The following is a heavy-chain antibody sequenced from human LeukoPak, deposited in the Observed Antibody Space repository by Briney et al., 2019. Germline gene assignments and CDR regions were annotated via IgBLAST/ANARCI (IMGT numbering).Heavy chain of an antibody. CDR3: ARDLVRYYDSSGANDY. V-gene: IGHV3-48*03. Sequence: HTGGSLRLSCAASGFTFSSYEMNWVRQAPGKGLEWVSYISSSGSTIYYADSVKGRFTISRDNAKNSLYLQMNSLRAEDTAVYYCARDLVRYYDSSGANDYWGQGTLVTVSS. CDR2: ISSSGSTI. CDR1: GFTFSSYE. D-gene: IGHD3-22*01. J-gene: IGHJ4*02.